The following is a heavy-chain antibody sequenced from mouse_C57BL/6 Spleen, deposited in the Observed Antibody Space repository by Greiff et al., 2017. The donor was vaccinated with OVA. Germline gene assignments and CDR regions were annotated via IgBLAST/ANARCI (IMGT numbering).Heavy chain of an antibody. J-gene: IGHJ2*01. D-gene: IGHD3-3*01. CDR1: GFTFSDYY. CDR3: ARQKGRGYFDY. CDR2: ISNGGGST. V-gene: IGHV5-12*01. Sequence: EVQLVESGGGLVQPGGSLQLSCAASGFTFSDYYMYWVRQTPEKRLEWVAYISNGGGSTYYPDTVTGRFTISRDNAKNTLYLQMSRLKSEDTAMYYCARQKGRGYFDYWGQGTTLTVSS.